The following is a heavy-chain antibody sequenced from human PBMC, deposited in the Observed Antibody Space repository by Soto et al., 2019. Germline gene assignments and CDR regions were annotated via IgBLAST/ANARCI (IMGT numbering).Heavy chain of an antibody. CDR3: ARLLASVDTAKVKESRAFDI. CDR2: IYPGDSDT. J-gene: IGHJ3*02. V-gene: IGHV5-51*01. D-gene: IGHD5-18*01. CDR1: GYSFTSYR. Sequence: GESLKISCKGSGYSFTSYRIGWVRQMPGKGLEWMGIIYPGDSDTRYSPSFQGQVTISADKSISTAYLQWSSLKASDTAMYYCARLLASVDTAKVKESRAFDIWGQGTMVTVSS.